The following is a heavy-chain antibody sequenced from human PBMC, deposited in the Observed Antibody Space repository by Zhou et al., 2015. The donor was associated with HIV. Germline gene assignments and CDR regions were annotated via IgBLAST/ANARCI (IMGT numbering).Heavy chain of an antibody. CDR1: GGTFSTYA. Sequence: QVQLVQSGAEVRKPGSSVKVSCQASGGTFSTYAITWVRQAPGQGLEWMGGIIPIFGTANYAQKFQGRVTITADESTSTAYMELSSLRSEDTAVYYCARGASVYYVQGYYFDYWGQGTLVTVSS. CDR2: IIPIFGTA. D-gene: IGHD3-10*02. J-gene: IGHJ4*02. CDR3: ARGASVYYVQGYYFDY. V-gene: IGHV1-69*01.